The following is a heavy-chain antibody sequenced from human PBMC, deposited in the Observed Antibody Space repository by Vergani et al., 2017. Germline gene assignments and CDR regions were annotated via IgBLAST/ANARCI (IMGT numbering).Heavy chain of an antibody. J-gene: IGHJ4*02. D-gene: IGHD1-26*01. Sequence: QVQLVESGGGVVQPGRSLRLSCAASGFTFSSYGMHWVRQAPGKGLEWVAVIWYDGSNKYYADSVKGRFTISRDNSKNTLYLQMNSLRAEDTAVYYCARDKLVGAAYFDYWGQGTLVTVSS. CDR2: IWYDGSNK. V-gene: IGHV3-33*01. CDR1: GFTFSSYG. CDR3: ARDKLVGAAYFDY.